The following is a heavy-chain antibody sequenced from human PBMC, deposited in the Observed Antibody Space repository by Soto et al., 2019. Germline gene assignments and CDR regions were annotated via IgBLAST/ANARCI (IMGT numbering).Heavy chain of an antibody. CDR3: ARLVTAIRYFQH. CDR2: IYYSGST. V-gene: IGHV4-39*01. D-gene: IGHD2-21*02. CDR1: GGSISSSSYY. Sequence: QLQLQESCPGLVKPSETLSLTCTVSGGSISSSSYYSGWILQPPGKGLEWIGSIYYSGSTYYNPSLKSRVTISVDTSKNQCSLKLSSVTAADTAVYYCARLVTAIRYFQHWGQGTMVTDSS. J-gene: IGHJ1*01.